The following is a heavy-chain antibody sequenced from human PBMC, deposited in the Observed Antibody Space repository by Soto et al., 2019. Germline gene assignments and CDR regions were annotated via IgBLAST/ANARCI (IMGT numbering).Heavy chain of an antibody. V-gene: IGHV3-48*01. CDR2: INGRNEKI. J-gene: IGHJ4*02. D-gene: IGHD1-7*01. CDR3: ARDVNYAFDY. Sequence: EVQLVESGGGLVQPGGSLRLSCAASGFTFSSYSMNWVRQAPGKGLEWLSYINGRNEKIRYAESVKGRFTISRDNAKNSLYLQMNSLRPEDTAVYYCARDVNYAFDYWGQGALVTVSS. CDR1: GFTFSSYS.